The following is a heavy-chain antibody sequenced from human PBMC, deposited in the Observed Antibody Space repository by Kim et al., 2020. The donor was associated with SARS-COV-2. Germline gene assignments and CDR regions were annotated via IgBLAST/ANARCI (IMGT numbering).Heavy chain of an antibody. D-gene: IGHD2-15*01. CDR1: GYTFTSYD. V-gene: IGHV1-8*01. Sequence: ASVKVSCKASGYTFTSYDINWVRQATGQGLEWMGWMNPNSGNTGYAQKFQGRVSMTRNTSISTAYMELSSLRSEDTAVYYCARVDCSGGSCYSGYYYYYGMDVWGQGTTVTVSS. J-gene: IGHJ6*02. CDR2: MNPNSGNT. CDR3: ARVDCSGGSCYSGYYYYYGMDV.